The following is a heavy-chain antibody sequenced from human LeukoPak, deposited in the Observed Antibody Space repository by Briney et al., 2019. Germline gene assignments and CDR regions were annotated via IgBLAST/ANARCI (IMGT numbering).Heavy chain of an antibody. CDR2: ISSSGSTI. Sequence: GGSLRLSCAASGFTFSSYEMNWVRQAPGKGLEWVSYISSSGSTIYYADSVKGRFTISRDNAKNSLYLQMNSLRAEDTAVYYCARGPHRYDSSGSDYWGQGTLVTVSS. J-gene: IGHJ4*02. CDR1: GFTFSSYE. V-gene: IGHV3-48*03. CDR3: ARGPHRYDSSGSDY. D-gene: IGHD3-22*01.